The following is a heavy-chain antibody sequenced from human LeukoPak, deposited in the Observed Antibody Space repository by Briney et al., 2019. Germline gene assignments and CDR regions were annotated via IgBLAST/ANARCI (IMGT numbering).Heavy chain of an antibody. CDR2: IKSKTDGGTT. CDR3: TRGYWFAP. CDR1: GFTFSNAW. D-gene: IGHD3-10*01. J-gene: IGHJ5*02. Sequence: PGGSLRLSRAASGFTFSNAWMSWVRQAPGKGLEWVGRIKSKTDGGTTDYAALVKGRFTISRDDSKNTLYLQMNSLKTDDAAVYYCTRGYWFAPWGQGTLVTVSS. V-gene: IGHV3-15*01.